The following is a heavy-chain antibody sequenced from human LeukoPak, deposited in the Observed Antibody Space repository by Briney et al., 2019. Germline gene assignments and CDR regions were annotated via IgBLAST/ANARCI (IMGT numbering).Heavy chain of an antibody. V-gene: IGHV3-21*01. Sequence: PGGSLRLSCAASGFTFSSYWISWVRQAPGKGLEWVSSISSSSSYIYYADSVKGRFTISRDNAKNSLYLQMNSLRAEDTAVYYCAREDIVVVPAAMTEEDYYYYGMDVWGQGTTVTVSS. D-gene: IGHD2-2*01. J-gene: IGHJ6*02. CDR2: ISSSSSYI. CDR3: AREDIVVVPAAMTEEDYYYYGMDV. CDR1: GFTFSSYW.